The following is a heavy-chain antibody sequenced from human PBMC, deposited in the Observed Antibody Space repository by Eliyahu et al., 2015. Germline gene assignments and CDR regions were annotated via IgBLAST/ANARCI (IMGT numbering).Heavy chain of an antibody. J-gene: IGHJ5*02. CDR2: ISWNDNK. D-gene: IGHD3-16*01. Sequence: QITLRESGPTLVTSTQTLTLTCTFSGFSLNTPGVGVAWIRQSQGKALEWLALISWNDNKLYSPSLQNRLSVTKDTSKNQVVLTMTNLDPVDAATYFCSYRLRFNYEYGFNPWGQGILVTVSS. V-gene: IGHV2-5*01. CDR1: GFSLNTPGVG. CDR3: SYRLRFNYEYGFNP.